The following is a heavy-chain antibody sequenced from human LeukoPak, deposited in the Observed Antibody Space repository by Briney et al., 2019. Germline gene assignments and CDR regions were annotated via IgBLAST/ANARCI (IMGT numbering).Heavy chain of an antibody. V-gene: IGHV3-20*04. CDR3: ARACSYYYGSGLGCSGY. Sequence: RAGGSLRLSCAASGFTFDDCGMSWVRQAPGQGLEWVSGINWNGASTAYADSVKGRFTISRDNAKNSLYLQMNSLRAEDTAVYYCARACSYYYGSGLGCSGYWGQGTLVTVSS. J-gene: IGHJ4*02. D-gene: IGHD3-10*01. CDR2: INWNGAST. CDR1: GFTFDDCG.